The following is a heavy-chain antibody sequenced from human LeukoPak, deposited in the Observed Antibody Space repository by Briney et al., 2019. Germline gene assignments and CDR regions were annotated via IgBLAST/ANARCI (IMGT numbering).Heavy chain of an antibody. J-gene: IGHJ6*03. Sequence: PSQTLSPTCAVSGGSISSGGYSWSWIRQPPGKGLEGIGYIYYSGSTYYNPSLKSRVTISVDTSKNQFSLKLSSVTAADTAVYYCARDRQLGYYYYMDVWGKGTTVTVSS. D-gene: IGHD6-6*01. CDR3: ARDRQLGYYYYMDV. CDR1: GGSISSGGYS. V-gene: IGHV4-30-4*07. CDR2: IYYSGST.